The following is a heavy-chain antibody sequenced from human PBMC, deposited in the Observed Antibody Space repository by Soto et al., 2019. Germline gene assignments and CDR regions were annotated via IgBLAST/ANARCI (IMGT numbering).Heavy chain of an antibody. Sequence: QVQLQESGPGLVKPSQTLSLTCTVSGGSISSGDNYWSWIRQPPGKGLEWIGYISYLGSTYYNPSLRSRLTISVDTSKNQFSRKLSSVTAADTAVYYCARAFNGWTYYFDYWGQGTLVTVSS. D-gene: IGHD2-15*01. V-gene: IGHV4-30-4*01. CDR1: GGSISSGDNY. CDR3: ARAFNGWTYYFDY. CDR2: ISYLGST. J-gene: IGHJ4*02.